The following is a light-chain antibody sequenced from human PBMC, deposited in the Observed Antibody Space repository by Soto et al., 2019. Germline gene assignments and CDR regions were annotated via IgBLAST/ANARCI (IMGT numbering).Light chain of an antibody. Sequence: EIVLTQSPGTLSLSPGERATLSCRASQSVSSSYLAWYQQKPGQAPRLLIYGASSRATGIPDRFSGSGSENVSTLTISRLEPEDFAVYWCQQYGSSSWTFGQGTKVEIK. CDR3: QQYGSSSWT. V-gene: IGKV3-20*01. CDR2: GAS. J-gene: IGKJ1*01. CDR1: QSVSSSY.